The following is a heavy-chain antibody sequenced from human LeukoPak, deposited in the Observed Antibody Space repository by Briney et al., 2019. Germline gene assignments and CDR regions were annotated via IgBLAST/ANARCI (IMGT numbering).Heavy chain of an antibody. V-gene: IGHV3-30*02. Sequence: PGGSLRLSCTASGFPFSSYGMHWVRQAPGKGVEWVAFIRYDGSNKYYADSVKGRFTISRDNSKNTLYLQMNTLRAEDTAVYYCAKDGGAVAGTRIDYWGQGTLVTVSS. D-gene: IGHD6-19*01. CDR1: GFPFSSYG. CDR2: IRYDGSNK. CDR3: AKDGGAVAGTRIDY. J-gene: IGHJ4*02.